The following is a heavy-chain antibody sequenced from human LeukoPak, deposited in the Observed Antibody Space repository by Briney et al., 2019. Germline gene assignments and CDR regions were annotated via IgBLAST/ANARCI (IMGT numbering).Heavy chain of an antibody. Sequence: SETLSLTCTVSGGSITSSDYHWGWIRQPPGKGLEWIGGMYHSGSTYHNPSLKSRVTISVDTSKNQFSLKLNSVTAADTAVYYCARHVGQQLFYYYYGLDVWGQGTTVSVSS. V-gene: IGHV4-39*01. J-gene: IGHJ6*02. CDR1: GGSITSSDYH. CDR3: ARHVGQQLFYYYYGLDV. CDR2: MYHSGST. D-gene: IGHD6-13*01.